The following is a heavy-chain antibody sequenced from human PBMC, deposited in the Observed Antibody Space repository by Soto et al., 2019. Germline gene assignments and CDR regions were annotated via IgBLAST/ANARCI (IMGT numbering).Heavy chain of an antibody. D-gene: IGHD6-13*01. Sequence: GASVKVSCKASGGNFSSYAISWVRQAPGQGLEWMGGIIPIFGTANYAQKFQGRVTITADESTSTAYMELSSLRSEDTAVYYCARDPRFPRIAAAGTSSWFDPWGQGTLVTVSS. V-gene: IGHV1-69*13. J-gene: IGHJ5*02. CDR3: ARDPRFPRIAAAGTSSWFDP. CDR1: GGNFSSYA. CDR2: IIPIFGTA.